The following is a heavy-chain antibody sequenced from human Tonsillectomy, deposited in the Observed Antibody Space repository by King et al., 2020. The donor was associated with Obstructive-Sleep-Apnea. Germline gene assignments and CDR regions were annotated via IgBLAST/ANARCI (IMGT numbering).Heavy chain of an antibody. Sequence: VQLVESGGGLVQPGRSLRLSCAASGFTFGDYAMHWVRQAPGKGLEWVSGISWNSDHIGYADSVKGRFTISRDNAKNFLYLQMNSLMTEDTAFYYCARDVGDIAVIQLSVASFGYWGQGTLVTGSS. D-gene: IGHD2/OR15-2a*01. CDR3: ARDVGDIAVIQLSVASFGY. CDR1: GFTFGDYA. J-gene: IGHJ4*02. V-gene: IGHV3-9*01. CDR2: ISWNSDHI.